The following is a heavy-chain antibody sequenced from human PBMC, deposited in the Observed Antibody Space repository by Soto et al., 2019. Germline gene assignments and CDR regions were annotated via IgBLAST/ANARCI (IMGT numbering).Heavy chain of an antibody. CDR2: IYTSGST. Sequence: SETLSLTCSGSGGSMNNYYWSWIRQPAGKGLEWIGHIYTSGSTSYNPSLRSRVTMSVDTSKNQFSLTLKSVTAADTAIYYCARGRQDFDPWGHGTLVTVSS. V-gene: IGHV4-4*07. CDR1: GGSMNNYY. CDR3: ARGRQDFDP. J-gene: IGHJ5*02.